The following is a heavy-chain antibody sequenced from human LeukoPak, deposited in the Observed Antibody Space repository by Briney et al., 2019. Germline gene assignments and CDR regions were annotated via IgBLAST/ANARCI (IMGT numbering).Heavy chain of an antibody. J-gene: IGHJ5*02. CDR2: ICYSGTT. V-gene: IGHV4-31*03. CDR3: ANYGAGTYRFDP. D-gene: IGHD3-10*01. CDR1: GASISSGGYC. Sequence: SETLSLTCTVSGASISSGGYCWSWIRQHPGKGLEWIGYICYSGTTYYNPSLKSRVTISVDMSENQFSLKLSSVTAADTAVYYCANYGAGTYRFDPWGQGTLVTVS.